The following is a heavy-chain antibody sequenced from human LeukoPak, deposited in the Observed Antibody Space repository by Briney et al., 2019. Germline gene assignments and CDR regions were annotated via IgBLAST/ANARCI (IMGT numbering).Heavy chain of an antibody. V-gene: IGHV3-21*04. Sequence: MAGGSLRLSCAASGFTFSSYSMNWVRQAPGKGLEWVSSISSSSSYIYYADSVKGRFTISRDNAKNSLYLQMNSLRAEDTALYYCARNEGATPGGPGSYWGQGTLVTVSS. J-gene: IGHJ4*02. CDR2: ISSSSSYI. CDR1: GFTFSSYS. D-gene: IGHD1-26*01. CDR3: ARNEGATPGGPGSY.